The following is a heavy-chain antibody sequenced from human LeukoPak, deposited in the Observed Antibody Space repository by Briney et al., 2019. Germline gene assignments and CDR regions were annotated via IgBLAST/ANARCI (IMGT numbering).Heavy chain of an antibody. Sequence: PSETLSLTCAVYGGSFSGYYWSWIRQPPGKGLEWIGEINHSGSTNYNPSLKSRVTISVDTSKNQFSLKLSSVTAADTAVYYCARDRGYSGYEKFDYWGQGTLVTVSS. V-gene: IGHV4-34*01. CDR3: ARDRGYSGYEKFDY. CDR2: INHSGST. J-gene: IGHJ4*02. D-gene: IGHD5-12*01. CDR1: GGSFSGYY.